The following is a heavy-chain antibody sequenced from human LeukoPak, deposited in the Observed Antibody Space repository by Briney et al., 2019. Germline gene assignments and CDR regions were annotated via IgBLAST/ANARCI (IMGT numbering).Heavy chain of an antibody. CDR2: IYYSGST. CDR1: GGSISSYY. J-gene: IGHJ4*02. Sequence: SETLSLTCTVSGGSISSYYWSWIRQPPGKGLEWIGYIYYSGSTNYNPSLKSRVTISVDTSKNQFSLKLSSVTAADTAVYYCVRGASGYYDFWSGYLRPFDYWGQGTLVTVSS. D-gene: IGHD3-3*01. CDR3: VRGASGYYDFWSGYLRPFDY. V-gene: IGHV4-59*01.